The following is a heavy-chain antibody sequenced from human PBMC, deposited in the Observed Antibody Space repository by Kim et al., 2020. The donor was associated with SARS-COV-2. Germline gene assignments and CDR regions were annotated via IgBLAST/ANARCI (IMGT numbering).Heavy chain of an antibody. D-gene: IGHD5-12*01. V-gene: IGHV1-3*01. CDR2: INAGNSDT. CDR1: GYTLSTYA. J-gene: IGHJ4*02. Sequence: ASVKVSCKTSGYTLSTYAMHWLRQAPGQRLEWMGKINAGNSDTKYSQNFQDRVTITRDTSASTAYMELSSLRSEDTAVYYCARGSRDGYDSFDSWGQGTLVTVSS. CDR3: ARGSRDGYDSFDS.